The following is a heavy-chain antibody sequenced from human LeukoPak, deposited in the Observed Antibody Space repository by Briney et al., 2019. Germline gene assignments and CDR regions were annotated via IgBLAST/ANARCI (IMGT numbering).Heavy chain of an antibody. CDR1: GFTFSTNY. CDR2: IYTGGST. CDR3: ASISVTTVYFDY. D-gene: IGHD4-17*01. J-gene: IGHJ4*02. Sequence: GGSLRLSCAPSGFTFSTNYMSWVRQAPGKGLESVSFIYTGGSTHYADSVKGRFTISRDTSKNTLYLQMNSLRAEDTAVYYCASISVTTVYFDYWGQGTLVTVSS. V-gene: IGHV3-66*01.